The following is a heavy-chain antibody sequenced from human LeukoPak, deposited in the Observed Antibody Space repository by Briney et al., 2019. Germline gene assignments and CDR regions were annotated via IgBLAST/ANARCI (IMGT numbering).Heavy chain of an antibody. CDR3: AKPAYYDSNGYYSPFDY. CDR1: GFTFSSYA. J-gene: IGHJ4*02. Sequence: GGSLRLSCAASGFTFSSYAMSWVRQAPGKGLEWVSAISGSGGSTYYADFVKGRFTISRDNSKNTVYLQMNSLRAEDTAVYYCAKPAYYDSNGYYSPFDYWGQGTLVTVSS. CDR2: ISGSGGST. V-gene: IGHV3-23*01. D-gene: IGHD3-22*01.